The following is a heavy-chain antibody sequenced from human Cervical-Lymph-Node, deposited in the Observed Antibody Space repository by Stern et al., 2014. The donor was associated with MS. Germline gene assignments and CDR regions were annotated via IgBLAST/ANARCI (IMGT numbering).Heavy chain of an antibody. D-gene: IGHD2/OR15-2a*01. J-gene: IGHJ5*02. CDR2: IFWDDDQ. Sequence: QVTLKESGPTLVKATQTLTLTCTFSGFSLGTRGVGVGWIRQTPGKGPEWLALIFWDDDQHYRPYFKNRTTIPKDTTKNQVVLAMTNVDAEDTAKYCCARRKSLPVILESNWFDPWGQGILVTVSS. CDR1: GFSLGTRGVG. V-gene: IGHV2-5*09. CDR3: ARRKSLPVILESNWFDP.